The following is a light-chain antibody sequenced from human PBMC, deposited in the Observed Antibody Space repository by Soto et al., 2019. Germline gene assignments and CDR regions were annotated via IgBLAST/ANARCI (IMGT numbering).Light chain of an antibody. CDR2: GAA. CDR1: QSVSSSY. Sequence: EIVLTQSPGTLSLSPGERATLSCRASQSVSSSYLAWYQQKPCQAPRLLIYGAASRATGIPDRFSVSGSGTDFPLTISRLEAENFAVYFCQQYGSSLFTFGTGTKVDIK. CDR3: QQYGSSLFT. V-gene: IGKV3-20*01. J-gene: IGKJ3*01.